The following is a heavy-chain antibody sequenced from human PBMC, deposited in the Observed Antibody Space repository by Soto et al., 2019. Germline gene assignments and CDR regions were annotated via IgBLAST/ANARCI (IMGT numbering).Heavy chain of an antibody. CDR3: ARERTEYYYGMDV. Sequence: GASLKVSCKASGYTFTSYYMHWVRQAPGQGLEWMGIINPSGGSTSYARKFQGRVTMTRDTSTSTVYMELSSLRSEDTAVYYCARERTEYYYGMDVWGQGTTVTVSS. CDR1: GYTFTSYY. CDR2: INPSGGST. V-gene: IGHV1-46*01. J-gene: IGHJ6*02.